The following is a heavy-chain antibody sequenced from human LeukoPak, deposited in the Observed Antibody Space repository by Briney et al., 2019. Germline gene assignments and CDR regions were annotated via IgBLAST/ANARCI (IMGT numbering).Heavy chain of an antibody. Sequence: GASVKVSCKASGYTFTSYGISWVRQAPGQGLEWMGWIIAYNGNTNYAQKLQGRVTMTTDTSTSTAYMELRSLRSDDTAVYYCARDDYDFWSGSNPHNWFDPWGQGTLVTVSS. D-gene: IGHD3-3*01. CDR3: ARDDYDFWSGSNPHNWFDP. CDR1: GYTFTSYG. V-gene: IGHV1-18*01. J-gene: IGHJ5*02. CDR2: IIAYNGNT.